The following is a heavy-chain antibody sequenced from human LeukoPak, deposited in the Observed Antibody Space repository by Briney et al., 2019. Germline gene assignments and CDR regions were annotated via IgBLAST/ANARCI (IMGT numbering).Heavy chain of an antibody. V-gene: IGHV4-59*12. J-gene: IGHJ3*02. D-gene: IGHD6-19*01. CDR2: IYHSGST. CDR1: GGSISSYY. CDR3: ARSAGAFDI. Sequence: PSETLSLTCTVSGGSISSYYWSWIRQPPGKGLEWIGYIYHSGSTYYNQSLKSRVTISVDRSKNQFSLKLSSVTAADTAVYYCARSAGAFDIWGQGTMVTVSS.